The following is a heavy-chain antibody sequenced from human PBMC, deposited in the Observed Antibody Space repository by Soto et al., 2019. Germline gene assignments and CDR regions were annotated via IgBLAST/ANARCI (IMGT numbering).Heavy chain of an antibody. J-gene: IGHJ4*02. D-gene: IGHD6-19*01. CDR1: GYTFTSYG. CDR3: ARAAGPYSSRAIFGY. Sequence: QVQLVQSGAEVKKPGASVKVSCKASGYTFTSYGITWVRQAPGQGLEWMGWISAYNGNTNYAQKLQGRVTMTTDTSTRTAYMELRSLRSDDTALYYCARAAGPYSSRAIFGYWGQGTLVTVSS. CDR2: ISAYNGNT. V-gene: IGHV1-18*01.